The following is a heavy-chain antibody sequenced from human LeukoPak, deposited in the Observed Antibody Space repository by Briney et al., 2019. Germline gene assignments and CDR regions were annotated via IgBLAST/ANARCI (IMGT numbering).Heavy chain of an antibody. V-gene: IGHV3-48*01. CDR1: GFTFSSYS. Sequence: GGSLRLSCAASGFTFSSYSMNWVRQAPGKGLEWVSYISSSSSTIYYADSVKGRFTISRDNAKNSLYLQMNSLRAEDTAVYYCARENMASSAYYDFWSGYRPNWFDPWGQGTLVTVSS. CDR2: ISSSSSTI. CDR3: ARENMASSAYYDFWSGYRPNWFDP. J-gene: IGHJ5*02. D-gene: IGHD3-3*01.